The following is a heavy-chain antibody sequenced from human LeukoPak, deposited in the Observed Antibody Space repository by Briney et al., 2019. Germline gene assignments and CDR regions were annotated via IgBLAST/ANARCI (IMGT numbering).Heavy chain of an antibody. CDR2: ISGDETST. J-gene: IGHJ2*01. CDR3: ARIKGGAYTGNFDL. Sequence: GGSLRLSCAVSGFTFSSYWLHWVRQAPGKGLVWVSRISGDETSTSYADSVKGRFTISRDNAKSTLYLQMNSLRAEVTAVYYCARIKGGAYTGNFDLWGRGTLVTVSS. CDR1: GFTFSSYW. D-gene: IGHD2-21*01. V-gene: IGHV3-74*01.